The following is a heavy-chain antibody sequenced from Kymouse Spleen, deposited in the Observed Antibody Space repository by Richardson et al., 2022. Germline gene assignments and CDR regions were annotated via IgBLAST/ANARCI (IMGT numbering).Heavy chain of an antibody. Sequence: QVQLVESGGGVVQPGRSLRLSCAASGFTFSSYGMHWVRQAPGKGLEWVAVISYDGSNKYYADSVKGRFTISRDNSKNTLYLQMNSLRAEDTAVYYCAKDEYGSGSYGDYYYYGMDVWGQGTTVTVSS. CDR2: ISYDGSNK. CDR3: AKDEYGSGSYGDYYYYGMDV. V-gene: IGHV3-30*18. J-gene: IGHJ6*02. CDR1: GFTFSSYG. D-gene: IGHD3-10*01.